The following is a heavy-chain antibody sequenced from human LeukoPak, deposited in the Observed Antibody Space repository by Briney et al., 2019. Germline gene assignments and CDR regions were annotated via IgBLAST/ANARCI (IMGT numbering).Heavy chain of an antibody. D-gene: IGHD6-13*01. V-gene: IGHV1-8*01. Sequence: ASVKVSCKASGYTFTSYDINWVRQATGQGLEWMGWMNPNSGNTGYAQKFQGRVTMTRNTSISTAYMELSSLRSEDTAVYYCARDHPNPYSSSWYGPIDYWGQGTLVTVSS. CDR3: ARDHPNPYSSSWYGPIDY. CDR2: MNPNSGNT. J-gene: IGHJ4*02. CDR1: GYTFTSYD.